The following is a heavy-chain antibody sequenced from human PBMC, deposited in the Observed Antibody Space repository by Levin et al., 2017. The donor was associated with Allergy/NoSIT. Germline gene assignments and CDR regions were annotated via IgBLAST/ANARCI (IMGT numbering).Heavy chain of an antibody. CDR1: GFTFSDYG. J-gene: IGHJ4*02. D-gene: IGHD3-9*01. Sequence: PGGSLRLSCATSGFTFSDYGMHWVRQAPGKGLEWVAVIWYHGNEQSYVDSVRGRFTISRDNSKDTLYLQMNSLRVEDTALYYCARDGAVNTGYYRHWGQGILVTVSS. V-gene: IGHV3-33*08. CDR3: ARDGAVNTGYYRH. CDR2: IWYHGNEQ.